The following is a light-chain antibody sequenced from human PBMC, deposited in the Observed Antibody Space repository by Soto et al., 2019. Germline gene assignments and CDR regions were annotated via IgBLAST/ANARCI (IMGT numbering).Light chain of an antibody. CDR3: QQYKNWPPWT. J-gene: IGKJ1*01. V-gene: IGKV3-15*01. Sequence: EIVMTQSPATLSVSPGERATLSCRASQNIGTNLAWFQQKPGQAPRLLIYAASIRATDLPARFSGSGSGTEFPLTISGLQSDDCAVYLCQQYKNWPPWTFGHGTKVEI. CDR1: QNIGTN. CDR2: AAS.